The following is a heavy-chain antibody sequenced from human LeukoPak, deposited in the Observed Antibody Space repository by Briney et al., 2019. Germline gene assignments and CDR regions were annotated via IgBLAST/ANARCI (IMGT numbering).Heavy chain of an antibody. Sequence: SGPTLVNPTETLTLTCTVSGFSLSTSGVSVGWIRQPPGKALEWLALIYWDDDKRYSPSLKSRLTITKDTSKNQVVLTMTNMDPVDTATYYCAHRCGDCYTTDAFDIWGQGTMVTVSS. J-gene: IGHJ3*02. CDR2: IYWDDDK. V-gene: IGHV2-5*02. D-gene: IGHD2-21*02. CDR1: GFSLSTSGVS. CDR3: AHRCGDCYTTDAFDI.